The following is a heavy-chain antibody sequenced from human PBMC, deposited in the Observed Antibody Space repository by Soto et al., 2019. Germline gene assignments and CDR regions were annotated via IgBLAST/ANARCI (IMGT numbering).Heavy chain of an antibody. V-gene: IGHV4-39*01. J-gene: IGHJ4*02. D-gene: IGHD3-3*01. Sequence: SETLSLTWTVSGASISSSLSYWVWFRQPPGKVLDWIVSFYYTGGTYSTYYNPSLKSRVTISVDTSKSQFSLNLRSVTAADTAVYYCASPRQGNYDFLSGYYALDYWGQGTLVTVSS. CDR3: ASPRQGNYDFLSGYYALDY. CDR2: FYYTGGT. CDR1: GASISSSLSY.